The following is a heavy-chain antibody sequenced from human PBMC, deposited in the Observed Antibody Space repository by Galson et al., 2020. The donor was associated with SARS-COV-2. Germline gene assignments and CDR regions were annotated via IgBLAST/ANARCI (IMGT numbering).Heavy chain of an antibody. Sequence: SSVKVSYKASGGTFSSYAISWVRQAPGQGLEWMGGIIPIFGTANYAQKFQGRVTITADESTSTAYMELSSLRSEDTAVYYCARLSYDSSGYYHQLTYYYYYYGMDIWGQGTTVTVSS. D-gene: IGHD3-22*01. J-gene: IGHJ6*02. CDR2: IIPIFGTA. CDR1: GGTFSSYA. V-gene: IGHV1-69*13. CDR3: ARLSYDSSGYYHQLTYYYYYYGMDI.